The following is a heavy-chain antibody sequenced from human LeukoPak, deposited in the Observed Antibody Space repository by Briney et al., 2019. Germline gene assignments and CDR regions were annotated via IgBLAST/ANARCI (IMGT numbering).Heavy chain of an antibody. CDR3: ARDPTTVTKGFDV. V-gene: IGHV4-59*11. CDR1: ADSFSTHY. CDR2: IYSIGST. Sequence: SETLSLTCSVSADSFSTHYWTWLRHPPGKGLEWIGYIYSIGSTNYNPSRRSRVTITVDTSKKQFSLKMTSVTAADTAVYYCARDPTTVTKGFDVWGQGTMVTVSS. D-gene: IGHD4-17*01. J-gene: IGHJ3*01.